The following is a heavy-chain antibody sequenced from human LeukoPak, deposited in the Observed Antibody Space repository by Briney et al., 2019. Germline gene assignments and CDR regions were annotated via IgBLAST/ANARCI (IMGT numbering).Heavy chain of an antibody. D-gene: IGHD3-16*01. CDR3: ARRAGAYTHPYDY. V-gene: IGHV3-23*01. CDR1: GFTFSSYA. CDR2: ISSSGGST. J-gene: IGHJ4*02. Sequence: PGGSLRLSCAASGFTFSSYAMSWVRQAPGKGLEWVSGISSSGGSTYFANSVKGRFTISRDNSKNTLYLQMSSLRAEDTAVYYCARRAGAYTHPYDYWGQGTLVTVS.